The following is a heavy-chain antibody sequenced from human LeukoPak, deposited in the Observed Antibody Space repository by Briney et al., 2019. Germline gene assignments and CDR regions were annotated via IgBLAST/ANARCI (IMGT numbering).Heavy chain of an antibody. Sequence: SETLSLTCTVSGGSISNSYWSWIRQPPGKGLEWVGFFHDSESTNYNPSLKSRVSISLDTSKNQVSLWLSSVTAADTAVYYCARGDASGRPGIGFDFWGQGTLVTVSS. J-gene: IGHJ4*02. CDR1: GGSISNSY. CDR3: ARGDASGRPGIGFDF. CDR2: FHDSEST. V-gene: IGHV4-59*01. D-gene: IGHD1-26*01.